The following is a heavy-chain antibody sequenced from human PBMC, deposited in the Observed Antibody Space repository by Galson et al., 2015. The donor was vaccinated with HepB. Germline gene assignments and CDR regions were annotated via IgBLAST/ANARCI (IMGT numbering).Heavy chain of an antibody. CDR3: ARGVRFDWLLDY. CDR1: GGTFSSYA. CDR2: IIPIFGTA. Sequence: CKASGGTFSSYAISWVRQAPGQGLEWMGGIIPIFGTANYAQKFQGRVTITADESTSTAYMELSSLRSEDTAVYYCARGVRFDWLLDYWGQGTLVTVSS. D-gene: IGHD3-9*01. J-gene: IGHJ4*02. V-gene: IGHV1-69*01.